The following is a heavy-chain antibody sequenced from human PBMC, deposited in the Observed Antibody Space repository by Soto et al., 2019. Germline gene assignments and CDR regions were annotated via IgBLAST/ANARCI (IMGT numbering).Heavy chain of an antibody. CDR1: GGTFSSYA. CDR3: AARGIRYQLLSHPLAY. J-gene: IGHJ4*02. CDR2: IIPIFGTA. D-gene: IGHD2-2*01. Sequence: QVQLVQSGAEVKKPGSSVKVSCKASGGTFSSYAISWVRQAPGQGLEWMGGIIPIFGTANYAQKFQGRVTITADDSTSTAYMELSSLRSEDTAVYYCAARGIRYQLLSHPLAYWGQGTLVTVSS. V-gene: IGHV1-69*01.